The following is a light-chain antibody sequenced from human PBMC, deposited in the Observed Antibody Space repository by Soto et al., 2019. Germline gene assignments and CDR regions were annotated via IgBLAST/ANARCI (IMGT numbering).Light chain of an antibody. CDR2: GAS. CDR1: QSVSSN. CDR3: QQYNNWPPYT. V-gene: IGKV3D-15*01. J-gene: IGKJ2*01. Sequence: EIVMTQSPATLSVSPGERATLSCRASQSVSSNLAWYQQKPGHAPRLLIYGASTRATAIPARFSGSGSGTEFTLTISSLQSADFAVYYCQQYNNWPPYTFGQGTKLEIK.